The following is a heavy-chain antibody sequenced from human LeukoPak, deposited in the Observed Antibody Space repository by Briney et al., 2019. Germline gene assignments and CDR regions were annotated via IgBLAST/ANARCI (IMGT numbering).Heavy chain of an antibody. J-gene: IGHJ2*01. V-gene: IGHV1-69*05. Sequence: VASVKVSCKASGGTFSSYAISWVRQAPGQGLEWMGGIIPIFGTANYAQKFQGRVTITTDESKSTAYMELSSLRSEDTAVYYCARTVVVAATLTGSFDLWGRGTLVTVSS. D-gene: IGHD2-15*01. CDR3: ARTVVVAATLTGSFDL. CDR1: GGTFSSYA. CDR2: IIPIFGTA.